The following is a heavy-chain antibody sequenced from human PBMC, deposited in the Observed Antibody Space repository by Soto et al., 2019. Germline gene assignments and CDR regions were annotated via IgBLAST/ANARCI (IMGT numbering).Heavy chain of an antibody. CDR1: GGSINNRTYY. J-gene: IGHJ4*02. V-gene: IGHV4-39*07. D-gene: IGHD6-13*01. CDR3: ARYRREAVAGYTLDN. Sequence: ASETLSLTCSVSGGSINNRTYYWGWIRQPPGKGLEWIGSISYSGSTNYNPSLKSRVTISEDTSKSQFSLKVNSMTAADTAVYYCARYRREAVAGYTLDNWGQGILVTVSS. CDR2: ISYSGST.